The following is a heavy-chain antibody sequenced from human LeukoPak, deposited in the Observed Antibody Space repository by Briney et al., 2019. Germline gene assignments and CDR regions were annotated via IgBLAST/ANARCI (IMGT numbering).Heavy chain of an antibody. J-gene: IGHJ6*02. D-gene: IGHD6-13*01. CDR2: FSAYNGNT. CDR3: TRDLVHIAAASVV. CDR1: GYTFTNYG. V-gene: IGHV1-18*01. Sequence: GASVKVSCKASGYTFTNYGITWVRQAPGQGLEWMGWFSAYNGNTNYAQKLQRRVKMTTDTSTSTAYMELRSLRSDDTAVYYCTRDLVHIAAASVVWAQGTTVTVSS.